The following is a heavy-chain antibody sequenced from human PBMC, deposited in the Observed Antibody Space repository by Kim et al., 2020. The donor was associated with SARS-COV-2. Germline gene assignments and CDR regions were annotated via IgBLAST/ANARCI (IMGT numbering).Heavy chain of an antibody. J-gene: IGHJ6*02. Sequence: SETLSLTCAVYGGSFSGYSWTWIRQPPGKGLEWIGEISDGGSTNYNPSLQSRVSISIDTSKNQFSLRLRSVTAADTAVYYCARGRAGVVPAPVLGLGPYYDYYIMDVWGRGTTVTVSS. CDR2: ISDGGST. V-gene: IGHV4-34*01. D-gene: IGHD5-18*01. CDR3: ARGRAGVVPAPVLGLGPYYDYYIMDV. CDR1: GGSFSGYS.